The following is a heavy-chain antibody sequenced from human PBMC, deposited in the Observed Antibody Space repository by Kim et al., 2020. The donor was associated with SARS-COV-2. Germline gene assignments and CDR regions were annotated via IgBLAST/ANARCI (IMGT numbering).Heavy chain of an antibody. CDR3: ARAEITVHAFDI. CDR2: ISSSSSYI. CDR1: GFTFSSYS. Sequence: GGSLRLSCAASGFTFSSYSMNWVRQAPGKGLEWVAAISSSSSYIYYADSVKGRFTISRDNAKNSLYLQMNSLRAEDTAVYYCARAEITVHAFDIWGQGTMVTVSS. D-gene: IGHD1-20*01. J-gene: IGHJ3*02. V-gene: IGHV3-21*01.